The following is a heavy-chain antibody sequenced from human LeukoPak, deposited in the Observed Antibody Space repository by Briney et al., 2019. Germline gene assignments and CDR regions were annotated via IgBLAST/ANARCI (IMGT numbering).Heavy chain of an antibody. CDR3: ARVPYYYGSGSSLYYFDY. Sequence: SETLSLTCAVYGGSFSGYYWSWIRQPPGKGLEWIGEINHSGSTNYNPSLKSRVTISVDTSKNQFSLKLSSVTAADTAVYYCARVPYYYGSGSSLYYFDYWGQGTLVTVSS. V-gene: IGHV4-34*01. D-gene: IGHD3-10*01. CDR1: GGSFSGYY. CDR2: INHSGST. J-gene: IGHJ4*02.